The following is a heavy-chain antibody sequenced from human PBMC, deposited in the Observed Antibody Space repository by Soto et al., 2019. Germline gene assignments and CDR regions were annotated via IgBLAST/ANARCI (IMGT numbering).Heavy chain of an antibody. J-gene: IGHJ6*02. V-gene: IGHV1-8*01. CDR1: GYTFSDFD. D-gene: IGHD3-16*01. Sequence: QAHLEQSGAEVKRPGASVTVSCKASGYTFSDFDINWLRQAAGQGPEWMGWMNAKSGDTFSAQRFQGKFSMTWDTSLNTPYMEVGSLTSDDAAIYYCARGNPFNYAGFDVWGQGTTVAVSS. CDR3: ARGNPFNYAGFDV. CDR2: MNAKSGDT.